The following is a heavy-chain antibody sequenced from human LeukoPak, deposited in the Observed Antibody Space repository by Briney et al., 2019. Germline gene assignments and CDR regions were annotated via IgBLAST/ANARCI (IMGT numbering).Heavy chain of an antibody. J-gene: IGHJ4*02. Sequence: GESLKISCKGSGYSFTSYWIGWVRQMPGKGLEWMGIIYPGDSDTRYSPSFQGQVTISADKSISTAYLQWSSLKASDTAMYYCARQRIYYYDSSGYLPDYWGQGTLVTVSS. CDR2: IYPGDSDT. V-gene: IGHV5-51*01. CDR3: ARQRIYYYDSSGYLPDY. CDR1: GYSFTSYW. D-gene: IGHD3-22*01.